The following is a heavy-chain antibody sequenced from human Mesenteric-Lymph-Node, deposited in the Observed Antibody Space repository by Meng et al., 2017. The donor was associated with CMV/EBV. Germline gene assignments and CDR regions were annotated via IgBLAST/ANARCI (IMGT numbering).Heavy chain of an antibody. CDR1: GYTFTYRY. V-gene: IGHV1-45*02. J-gene: IGHJ5*02. CDR2: ITPFNGNT. Sequence: SVKVSCKASGYTFTYRYLHWVRQAPGQALEWMGWITPFNGNTNYAQKFQDRVTITRDRSMSTAYMELSSLRSEDTAVYYCARDGQEENCSGGSCYENWFDPWGQGTLVTVSS. D-gene: IGHD2-15*01. CDR3: ARDGQEENCSGGSCYENWFDP.